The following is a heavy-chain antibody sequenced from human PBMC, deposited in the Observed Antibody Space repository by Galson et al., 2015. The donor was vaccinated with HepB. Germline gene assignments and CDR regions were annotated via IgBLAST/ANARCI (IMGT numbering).Heavy chain of an antibody. D-gene: IGHD3-10*01. J-gene: IGHJ4*02. V-gene: IGHV1-69*13. CDR1: GGTFSSYA. CDR3: ARPPDHAKEDGFRELTN. CDR2: IIPIFGTA. Sequence: SVKVSCKASGGTFSSYAISWVRQAPGQGLEWMGGIIPIFGTANYAQKFQGRVTITADESTSTAYMELSSLRSEDTAVYYCARPPDHAKEDGFRELTNWGQGTLVTVSS.